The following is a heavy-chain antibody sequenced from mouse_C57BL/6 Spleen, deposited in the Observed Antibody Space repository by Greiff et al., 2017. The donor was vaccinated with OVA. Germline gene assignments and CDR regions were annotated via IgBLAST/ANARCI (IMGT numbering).Heavy chain of an antibody. J-gene: IGHJ1*03. Sequence: QVQLQQSGAELVKPGASVKLSCKASGYTFTSYWMHWVKQRPGQGLEWIGMIHPNSGSTNYNEKFKSKATLTVDKSSSTAYMQLSSLTSEDSAVYYCASPYDYDGDWYFDVWGTGTTVTVSS. CDR1: GYTFTSYW. D-gene: IGHD2-4*01. V-gene: IGHV1-64*01. CDR2: IHPNSGST. CDR3: ASPYDYDGDWYFDV.